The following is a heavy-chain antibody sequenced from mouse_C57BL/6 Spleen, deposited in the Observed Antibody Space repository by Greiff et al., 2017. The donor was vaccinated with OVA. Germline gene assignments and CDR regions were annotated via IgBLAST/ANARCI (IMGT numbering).Heavy chain of an antibody. Sequence: QVQLQQSGPELVKPGASVKISCKASGYSFTSYYIHWVKQRPGQGLEWIGWIYPGSGNTKYNEKFKGKATLTADTSSSTAYMQLSSLTSEDSAVYYCARPIYYYGSSDTGGFAYWGQGTLVTVSA. D-gene: IGHD1-1*01. CDR1: GYSFTSYY. V-gene: IGHV1-66*01. CDR2: IYPGSGNT. CDR3: ARPIYYYGSSDTGGFAY. J-gene: IGHJ3*01.